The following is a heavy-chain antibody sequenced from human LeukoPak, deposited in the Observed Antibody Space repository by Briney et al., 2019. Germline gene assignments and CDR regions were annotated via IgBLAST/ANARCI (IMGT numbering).Heavy chain of an antibody. D-gene: IGHD2-2*01. J-gene: IGHJ6*03. V-gene: IGHV3-23*01. Sequence: PGGSLRLSCSASGFTVSDAWMNWVRQVPGKGLEWVSAISGSGGSTYYADSVKGRFTISRDNSKNTLYLQMNSLRAEDTAVYYCAKDGVVPAAMYYYYYYMDVWGKGTTVTISS. CDR2: ISGSGGST. CDR1: GFTVSDAW. CDR3: AKDGVVPAAMYYYYYYMDV.